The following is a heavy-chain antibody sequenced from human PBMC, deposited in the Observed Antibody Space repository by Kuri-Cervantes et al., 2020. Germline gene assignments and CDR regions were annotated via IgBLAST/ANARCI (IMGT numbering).Heavy chain of an antibody. CDR1: GFTFNTFG. Sequence: GESLKISCAASGFTFNTFGMNWVRQAPGKGLEWVTFTRYDGSNRYYADSVKGRFTISRDNSKNTLYLQMNSLRAEDTAVYYCAREFPGTAVAGTEGALDIWGQGTKVTVSS. CDR2: TRYDGSNR. CDR3: AREFPGTAVAGTEGALDI. D-gene: IGHD6-19*01. V-gene: IGHV3-30*02. J-gene: IGHJ3*02.